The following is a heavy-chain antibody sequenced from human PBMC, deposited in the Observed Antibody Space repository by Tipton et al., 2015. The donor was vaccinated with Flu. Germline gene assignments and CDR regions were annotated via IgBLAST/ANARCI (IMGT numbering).Heavy chain of an antibody. D-gene: IGHD3-22*01. Sequence: TLSLTCSVSGDSIASDYYWGWIRQPPGKGLEWIGNMHHTGTTYYNPSLRSRVSIIRDRSKNHFSLKLSSVTAADTAVYYCARAPRYYDSSGWWFDPWGQGTLVTVSS. J-gene: IGHJ5*02. CDR2: MHHTGTT. CDR3: ARAPRYYDSSGWWFDP. V-gene: IGHV4-38-2*02. CDR1: GDSIASDYY.